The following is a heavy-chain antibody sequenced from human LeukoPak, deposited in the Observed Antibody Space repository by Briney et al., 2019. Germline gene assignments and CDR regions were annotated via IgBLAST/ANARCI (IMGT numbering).Heavy chain of an antibody. Sequence: GGSLRLSCAASGFTFSSYWMSWVRQAPGKGLEWVASIQQQDGGDRHYVDSVKGRFTISRDNAKNSLSLQMNSLRAEDTAVYYCARDSPDRSISSWGQGTLVTVSS. CDR1: GFTFSSYW. J-gene: IGHJ4*02. D-gene: IGHD3-22*01. CDR2: IQQQDGGDR. V-gene: IGHV3-7*01. CDR3: ARDSPDRSISS.